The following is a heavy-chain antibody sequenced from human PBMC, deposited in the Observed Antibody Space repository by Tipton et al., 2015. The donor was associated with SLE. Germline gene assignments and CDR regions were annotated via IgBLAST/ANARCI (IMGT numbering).Heavy chain of an antibody. Sequence: LSCAASGFTFSSYGMHWVRQAPGKGLEWIGYIYYSGSTNYNPSLKNRVTISVDTSKNQFSLKLSSVTAADTAVYYCASVIAATAEADYWGQGTLVTVSS. D-gene: IGHD6-13*01. V-gene: IGHV4-59*01. CDR3: ASVIAATAEADY. J-gene: IGHJ4*02. CDR2: IYYSGST. CDR1: GFTFSSYG.